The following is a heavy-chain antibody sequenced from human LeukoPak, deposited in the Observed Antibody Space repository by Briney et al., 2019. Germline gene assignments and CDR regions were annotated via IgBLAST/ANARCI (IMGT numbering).Heavy chain of an antibody. J-gene: IGHJ4*02. V-gene: IGHV3-7*01. D-gene: IGHD4-17*01. CDR3: ASNIQTTVTFDF. CDR2: MNQDGSKK. CDR1: GFIFSNYW. Sequence: GGSLRLSCAASGFIFSNYWMSWVRQAPGKGLEWVASMNQDGSKKNYVDSVKGRFTISRDNAKKSLYLQMNTLRAEDTAVYYCASNIQTTVTFDFWGQGTLATVSS.